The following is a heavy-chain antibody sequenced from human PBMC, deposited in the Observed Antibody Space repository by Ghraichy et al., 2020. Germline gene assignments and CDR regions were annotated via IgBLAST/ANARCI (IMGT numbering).Heavy chain of an antibody. CDR3: ARPSPSITMIVVVTE. CDR1: GGSISSSSYY. J-gene: IGHJ4*02. V-gene: IGHV4-39*01. Sequence: SETLSLTCTVSGGSISSSSYYWGWIRQPPGKGLEWIGSIYYSGSTYYNPSLKSRVTISVDTSKNQFSLKLSSVTAADTAVYYCARPSPSITMIVVVTEWGQGTLVTVSS. CDR2: IYYSGST. D-gene: IGHD3-22*01.